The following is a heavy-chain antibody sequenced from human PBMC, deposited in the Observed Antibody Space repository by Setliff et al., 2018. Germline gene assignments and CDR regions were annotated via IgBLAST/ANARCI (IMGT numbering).Heavy chain of an antibody. CDR3: ARDYYDSSGYYYFATSRYNWFDP. Sequence: LSLTCTVSGGSISSGGYYWSWIRQHPGKGLEWIGYIYYSGSTYYNPSLKSRVTISVDTSKNQFSLKLSSVTAADTAVYYCARDYYDSSGYYYFATSRYNWFDPWGQGTLVTVSS. J-gene: IGHJ5*02. D-gene: IGHD3-22*01. CDR1: GGSISSGGYY. CDR2: IYYSGST. V-gene: IGHV4-31*03.